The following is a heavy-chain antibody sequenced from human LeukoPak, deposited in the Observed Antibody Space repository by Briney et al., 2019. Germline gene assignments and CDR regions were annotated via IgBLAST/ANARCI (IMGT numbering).Heavy chain of an antibody. CDR2: IHYSGST. D-gene: IGHD6-13*01. CDR1: GGSISTYY. CDR3: ARYDSSWDSLDY. V-gene: IGHV4-59*01. J-gene: IGHJ4*02. Sequence: PSETLSLTCTVSGGSISTYYWSWVRQPPGKGLEWIGSIHYSGSTNYNSSLKSRITMSVDTSKNQFSLKLRSVTAADTAVYYCARYDSSWDSLDYWGQGTLVTVSS.